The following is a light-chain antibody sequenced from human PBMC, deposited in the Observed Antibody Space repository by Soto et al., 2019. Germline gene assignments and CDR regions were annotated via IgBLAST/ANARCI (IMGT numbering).Light chain of an antibody. J-gene: IGKJ2*02. Sequence: DIPMTQSPSTLSASVGDRVTITCRASQSISSWLAWYQQKPGKAPKLLIYDASSLESGVPSRFSGSGSGTEFTLTISSLQPDDFATYYCQHDRTFGQGTKLEIK. CDR2: DAS. V-gene: IGKV1-5*01. CDR1: QSISSW. CDR3: QHDRT.